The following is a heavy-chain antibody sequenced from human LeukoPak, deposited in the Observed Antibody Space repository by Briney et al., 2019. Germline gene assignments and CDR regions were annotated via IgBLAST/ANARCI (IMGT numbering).Heavy chain of an antibody. CDR1: GGSISSGSYY. CDR2: IYTSGST. CDR3: ARGPTRITIFGVVPYFDY. V-gene: IGHV4-61*02. J-gene: IGHJ4*02. D-gene: IGHD3-3*01. Sequence: SETLSLTCTVSGGSISSGSYYWSWIRQPAGKGLEWIGRIYTSGSTNYNPSLKSRVTISVDTSKNQFSLKLSSVTAADTAVYYCARGPTRITIFGVVPYFDYWGQGTLVTVSS.